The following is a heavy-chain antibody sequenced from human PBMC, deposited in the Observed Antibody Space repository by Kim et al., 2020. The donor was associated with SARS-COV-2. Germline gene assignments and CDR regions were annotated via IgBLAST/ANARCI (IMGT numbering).Heavy chain of an antibody. CDR3: ARRDTSMEPVDY. D-gene: IGHD5-18*01. Sequence: SYQDSGNGRVTSSRDTVKHSLYLQMNSVRAEDTAVYYCARRDTSMEPVDYWGQGTLVTVSS. J-gene: IGHJ4*02. V-gene: IGHV3-7*01.